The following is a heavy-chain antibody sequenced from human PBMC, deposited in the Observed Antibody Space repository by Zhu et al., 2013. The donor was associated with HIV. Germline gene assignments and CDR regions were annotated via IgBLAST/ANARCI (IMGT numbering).Heavy chain of an antibody. J-gene: IGHJ4*02. Sequence: EVQLVESGGGLVQPGGSLRLSCAASGFTFSSYWMHWVRQAPGKGLVWVSRINSDGSSTSYADSVKGRFTISRDNSKNSLYLQMNSLRAEDTALYYCAKAHGGGDGHNYYFDYWGQGTLVTVSS. CDR2: INSDGSST. CDR1: GFTFSSYW. D-gene: IGHD6-25*01. CDR3: AKAHGGGDGHNYYFDY. V-gene: IGHV3-74*01.